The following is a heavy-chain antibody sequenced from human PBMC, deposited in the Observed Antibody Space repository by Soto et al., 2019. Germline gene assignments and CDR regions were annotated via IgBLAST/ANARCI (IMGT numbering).Heavy chain of an antibody. CDR2: ISYDGSNK. CDR1: GFTFSSYG. J-gene: IGHJ6*03. Sequence: QVQLVESGGGVVQPGRSLRLSCAASGFTFSSYGMHWVRQAPGKGLEWVAVISYDGSNKYYADSVKGRFTISRDNSQNTLYLQMNSLRAEDTAVYYCAKDGGWLRLAYYYMDVWGKGTTVTVSS. D-gene: IGHD5-12*01. CDR3: AKDGGWLRLAYYYMDV. V-gene: IGHV3-30*18.